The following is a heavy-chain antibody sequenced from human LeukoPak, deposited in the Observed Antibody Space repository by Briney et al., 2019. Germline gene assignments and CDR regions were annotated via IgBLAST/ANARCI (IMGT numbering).Heavy chain of an antibody. J-gene: IGHJ5*02. CDR3: ARRAFYSSNNWFDP. CDR2: IYYSGSN. V-gene: IGHV4-39*07. D-gene: IGHD6-13*01. Sequence: SETLSLTCTVSGGSISSSGYYWGWIRQTPGKGLEWIGSIYYSGSNYHNPSLKSRVSMSVGTSKNQFSLKLSSVTAADTAVYYCARRAFYSSNNWFDPWGQGTLVTVSS. CDR1: GGSISSSGYY.